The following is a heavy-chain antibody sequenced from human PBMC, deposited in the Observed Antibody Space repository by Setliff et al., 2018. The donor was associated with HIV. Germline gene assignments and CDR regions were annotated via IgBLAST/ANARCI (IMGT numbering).Heavy chain of an antibody. D-gene: IGHD2-2*01. V-gene: IGHV4-59*01. CDR3: ARGRRSTSSYYYYYYMDV. CDR1: GGSINSYY. CDR2: IYYSGST. Sequence: PSETLSLTCTVSGGSINSYYWGWIRQPPGKGLEWIGSIYYSGSTNYNPSLKSRVTISVDTSKNQFSLKLSSVTAADTAVYYCARGRRSTSSYYYYYYMDVWGKGTTVTVSS. J-gene: IGHJ6*03.